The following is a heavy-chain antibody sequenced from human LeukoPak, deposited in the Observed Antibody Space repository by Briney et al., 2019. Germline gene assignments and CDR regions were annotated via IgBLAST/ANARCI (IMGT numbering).Heavy chain of an antibody. D-gene: IGHD3-22*01. Sequence: GGSLRLSCGDSVFTFSSYEVKWVCQTPGRGREWVSSISNGGDTIDFADSVKDLFTVSRDNAKNPVYLQMNSLRAEDTAVYFCARERVSVEKGGYSRPFDYWGRGALVTVSS. J-gene: IGHJ4*02. CDR1: VFTFSSYE. CDR2: ISNGGDTI. V-gene: IGHV3-48*03. CDR3: ARERVSVEKGGYSRPFDY.